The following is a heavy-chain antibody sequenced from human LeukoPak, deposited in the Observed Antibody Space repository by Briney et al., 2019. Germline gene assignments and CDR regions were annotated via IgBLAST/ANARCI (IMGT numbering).Heavy chain of an antibody. D-gene: IGHD2-2*01. CDR2: ISGTGSTT. J-gene: IGHJ6*02. Sequence: GGSLRLSCAASGFTFSSYAMSWVRQAPGKGLEWVSAISGTGSTTFYADSVKGRFTISRDNSKNTLYLQMNSPRAEDTAVYYCAKKLGYCSSTSCYFFRHYYYGMDVWGQGTTVTVSS. V-gene: IGHV3-23*01. CDR1: GFTFSSYA. CDR3: AKKLGYCSSTSCYFFRHYYYGMDV.